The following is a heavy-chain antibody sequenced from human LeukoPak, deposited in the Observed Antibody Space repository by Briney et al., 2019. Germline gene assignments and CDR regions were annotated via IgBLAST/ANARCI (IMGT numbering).Heavy chain of an antibody. CDR1: GFTFSSYY. Sequence: GGSLRLSCAASGFTFSSYYMSWVRQAPGKGLEWVASLQQDGSEEYYVDSVKGRFTISRDNAKNSLYLQMNSLRAEDTAVYYCARDPYGDYYFDYWGQGTLVTVSS. CDR2: LQQDGSEE. D-gene: IGHD4-17*01. V-gene: IGHV3-7*01. J-gene: IGHJ4*02. CDR3: ARDPYGDYYFDY.